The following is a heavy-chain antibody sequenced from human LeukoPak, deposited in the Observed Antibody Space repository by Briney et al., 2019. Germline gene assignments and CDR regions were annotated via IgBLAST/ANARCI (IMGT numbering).Heavy chain of an antibody. V-gene: IGHV4-34*01. CDR1: GGSFSGYY. J-gene: IGHJ4*02. D-gene: IGHD6-6*01. Sequence: SETLSLTCAVYGGSFSGYYWSWIRQPPGKGLEWIGEINHSGSTNYNPPLKSRVTISVDTSKNQFSLKLSSVTAADTAVYYCASRDAMGIAARSPLDYWGQGTLVTVSS. CDR2: INHSGST. CDR3: ASRDAMGIAARSPLDY.